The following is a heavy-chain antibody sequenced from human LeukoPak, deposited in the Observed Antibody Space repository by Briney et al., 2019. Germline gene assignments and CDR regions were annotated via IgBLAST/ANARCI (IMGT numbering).Heavy chain of an antibody. CDR2: IYSGGST. CDR1: GFTVSSNY. V-gene: IGHV3-66*02. D-gene: IGHD2-2*02. Sequence: PGGSLRLSCAASGFTVSSNYMSWVRQAPGKGLEWASVIYSGGSTYYADSVKGLFTISRDNSKNTLYLQMNSLRAEDTAVYYCAAIVVPAAIRRQGGWFDPWGQGTLVTVSS. J-gene: IGHJ5*02. CDR3: AAIVVPAAIRRQGGWFDP.